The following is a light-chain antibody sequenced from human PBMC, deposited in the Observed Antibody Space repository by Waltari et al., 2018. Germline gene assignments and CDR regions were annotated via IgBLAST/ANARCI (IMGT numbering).Light chain of an antibody. V-gene: IGKV1-5*03. Sequence: DILMTQSLPTLSASMGDRVTITCRASRDISTKLAWYQQKPGRAPKLLIYKASSLESGVPARFSGSGSGTEFTLTISTLQPDDFATYYCQEYVDDLWTFGQGTKVEIK. CDR1: RDISTK. J-gene: IGKJ1*01. CDR3: QEYVDDLWT. CDR2: KAS.